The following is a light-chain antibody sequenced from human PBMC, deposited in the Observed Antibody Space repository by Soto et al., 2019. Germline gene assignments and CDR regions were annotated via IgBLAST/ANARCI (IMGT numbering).Light chain of an antibody. Sequence: EIVLTQSPGTLSLSPGERATLSCRASQSVSSSFLAWYQQKPGQAPRLLIYGASSRATGIPDRFSGSGSGTDFTLTISGLEPEDFAVYYCPQYGSSPWTFGQGTKVEI. V-gene: IGKV3-20*01. CDR1: QSVSSSF. CDR2: GAS. J-gene: IGKJ1*01. CDR3: PQYGSSPWT.